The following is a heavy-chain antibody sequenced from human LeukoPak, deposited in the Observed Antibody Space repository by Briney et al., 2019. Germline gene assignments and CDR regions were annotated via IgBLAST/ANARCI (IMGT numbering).Heavy chain of an antibody. Sequence: PGGSLRLSCAASGFTFSSYGMHWVRQAPGKGLEWVAVISYDGSNKYYADSVKGRFTISRDNSKNTLYLQMNSLRAEDTAVYYCAKEGYNYGPDSPGYFDYWGQGTLVTVSS. CDR3: AKEGYNYGPDSPGYFDY. D-gene: IGHD5-18*01. V-gene: IGHV3-30*18. J-gene: IGHJ4*02. CDR2: ISYDGSNK. CDR1: GFTFSSYG.